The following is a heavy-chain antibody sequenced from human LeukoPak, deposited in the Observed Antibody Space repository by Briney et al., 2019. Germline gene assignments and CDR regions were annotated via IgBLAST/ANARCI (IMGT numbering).Heavy chain of an antibody. D-gene: IGHD4-11*01. CDR3: AKDIYGNYGGLDY. V-gene: IGHV3-23*01. J-gene: IGHJ4*02. CDR2: IINSGGST. CDR1: GFTFSTYA. Sequence: LTGGSLRLSCAASGFTFSTYAMNWVRQAPGKGLEWVSTIINSGGSTYYADSVKGRFTISRDNSKNTLYLQMNSLRAEETAVYYGAKDIYGNYGGLDYWGQGPLVTVSS.